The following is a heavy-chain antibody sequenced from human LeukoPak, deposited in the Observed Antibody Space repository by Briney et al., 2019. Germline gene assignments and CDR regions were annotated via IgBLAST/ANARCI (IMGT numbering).Heavy chain of an antibody. Sequence: GASVKVSRKASGGTFSSYAISWVRQAPGQGLEWMGGIIPIFGTANYAQKFQGRVTITADKSTSTAYMELSSLRFEDTAVYYCATGVKLYCSGGSCHNWFDPWGQGTLVTVSS. CDR3: ATGVKLYCSGGSCHNWFDP. CDR2: IIPIFGTA. V-gene: IGHV1-69*06. D-gene: IGHD2-15*01. CDR1: GGTFSSYA. J-gene: IGHJ5*02.